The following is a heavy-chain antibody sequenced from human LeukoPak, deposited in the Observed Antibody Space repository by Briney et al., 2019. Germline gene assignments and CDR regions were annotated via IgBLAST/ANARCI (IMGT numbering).Heavy chain of an antibody. J-gene: IGHJ4*02. CDR2: IKGDDSAR. D-gene: IGHD1-26*01. CDR3: ARDVVGSLDY. V-gene: IGHV3-7*01. CDR1: GFTFSTYW. Sequence: GRSLRLSCTASGFTFSTYWMAWIRNAPGKGLEWVANIKGDDSARHQADSVKGRFTISRDNAQNSVYLQMSSLRGEDTAIYYCARDVVGSLDYWGQGTLVTVSS.